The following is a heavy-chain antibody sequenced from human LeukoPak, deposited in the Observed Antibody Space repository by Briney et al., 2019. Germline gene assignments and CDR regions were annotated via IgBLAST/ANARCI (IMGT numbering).Heavy chain of an antibody. CDR3: ARVSRPGAVAGDY. CDR2: IYTSGST. V-gene: IGHV4-39*07. J-gene: IGHJ4*02. CDR1: GGSISSSSYY. D-gene: IGHD6-19*01. Sequence: PSETLSLTCTVSGGSISSSSYYWGWIRQPPGKGLEWIGRIYTSGSTNYNPSLKSRVTISVDTSKNQFSLKLSSVTAADTAVYYCARVSRPGAVAGDYWGQGTLVTVSS.